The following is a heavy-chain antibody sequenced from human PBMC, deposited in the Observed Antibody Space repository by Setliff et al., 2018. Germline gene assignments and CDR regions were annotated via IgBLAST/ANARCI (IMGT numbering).Heavy chain of an antibody. J-gene: IGHJ6*03. V-gene: IGHV3-7*01. CDR3: AREKMATNYYYYYMDV. D-gene: IGHD5-12*01. CDR1: GFTFSSYW. Sequence: PGGSLRLSCAASGFTFSSYWMSWVRQAPGKGLEWVANIKQDGSEKYYVDSVKGRFTISRDNAKNSLYLRMNSLRAEDTAVYYCAREKMATNYYYYYMDVWGKGTTVTVSS. CDR2: IKQDGSEK.